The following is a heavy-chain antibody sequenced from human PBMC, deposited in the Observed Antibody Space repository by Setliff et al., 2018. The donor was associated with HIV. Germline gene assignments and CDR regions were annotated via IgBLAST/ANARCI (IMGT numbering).Heavy chain of an antibody. D-gene: IGHD6-19*01. CDR2: ISTYSDET. V-gene: IGHV1-18*01. CDR1: GYTFTTYG. Sequence: GASVKVSCKPSGYTFTTYGLSWVRQAPGQGLEWMGWISTYSDETSSSQNLQGRLTMTTDTSTGTAYMELRSLRSDDTAAYFCARLGSGWSDSYYYAMDVWGQGTTVTVSS. J-gene: IGHJ6*02. CDR3: ARLGSGWSDSYYYAMDV.